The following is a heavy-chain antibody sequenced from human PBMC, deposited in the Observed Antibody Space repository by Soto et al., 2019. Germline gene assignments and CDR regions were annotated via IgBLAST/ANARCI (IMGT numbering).Heavy chain of an antibody. D-gene: IGHD3-9*01. Sequence: AETLSLTCTVSGGSISSCYWSWIRQPPGKGLEWILYIYYSGSTNYNHSLKSRVTISVDTSKNQFSLKVSSVTAADTAVYYCARVRYFEPXVDYGGHGTLVXVXS. CDR1: GGSISSCY. V-gene: IGHV4-59*01. CDR3: ARVRYFEPXVDY. CDR2: IYYSGST. J-gene: IGHJ4*01.